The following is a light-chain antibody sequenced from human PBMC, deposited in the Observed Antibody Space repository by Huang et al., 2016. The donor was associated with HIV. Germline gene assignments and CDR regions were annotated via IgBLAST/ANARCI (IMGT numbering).Light chain of an antibody. V-gene: IGKV3-15*01. Sequence: EIVMTLSPVTLFVSPGERVTLSCRASQSVSTNLAWYQQKPGQAPRLIIFGAITRASGVSARFSGSGSGTEFTLTISSLQSEDFAIYYCQQYNNWPPWTFGQGTRVDFK. CDR1: QSVSTN. J-gene: IGKJ1*01. CDR2: GAI. CDR3: QQYNNWPPWT.